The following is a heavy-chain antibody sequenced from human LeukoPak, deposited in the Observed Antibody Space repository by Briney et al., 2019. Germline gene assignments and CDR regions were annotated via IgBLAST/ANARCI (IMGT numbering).Heavy chain of an antibody. Sequence: GGSLRLSCEASGFTFSNYWMSWARQAPGKGLEWVANIKFDGSEKYYTDSVRGRFTVSRDSARDSLHLEMSRLRAEDTAVYYCARDGYFFAMDVWGQGTTVTVSS. V-gene: IGHV3-7*03. J-gene: IGHJ6*02. CDR3: ARDGYFFAMDV. CDR2: IKFDGSEK. D-gene: IGHD2-2*03. CDR1: GFTFSNYW.